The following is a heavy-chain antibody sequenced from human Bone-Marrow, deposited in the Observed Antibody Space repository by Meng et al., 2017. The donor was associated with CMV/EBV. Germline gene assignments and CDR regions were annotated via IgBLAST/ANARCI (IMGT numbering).Heavy chain of an antibody. CDR1: GGTLSNFP. D-gene: IGHD2-15*01. V-gene: IGHV1-69*05. CDR3: ARRNCRSQSCFQFSFAY. CDR2: IIPILGTA. J-gene: IGHJ4*02. Sequence: SVKVSCKASGGTLSNFPINWVRQAPGQGLEWMGGIIPILGTANYAQKFQGRVTITTDDSTNTAFMELNRLTSEDTATYYCARRNCRSQSCFQFSFAYWGQGTLVTVSS.